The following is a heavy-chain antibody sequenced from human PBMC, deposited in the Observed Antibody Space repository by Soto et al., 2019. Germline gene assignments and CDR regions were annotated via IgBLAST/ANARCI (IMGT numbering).Heavy chain of an antibody. CDR2: INHSGST. CDR3: ARGRPRITMIVVAYDY. J-gene: IGHJ4*02. Sequence: SETLSLTCAVYGGSFSGYYWSWIRQPPGKGLEWIGEINHSGSTNYNPSLKSRVTISVDTSKNQFSLKLSSVTAADTAVYYCARGRPRITMIVVAYDYWGQGXLVTVYS. CDR1: GGSFSGYY. V-gene: IGHV4-34*01. D-gene: IGHD3-22*01.